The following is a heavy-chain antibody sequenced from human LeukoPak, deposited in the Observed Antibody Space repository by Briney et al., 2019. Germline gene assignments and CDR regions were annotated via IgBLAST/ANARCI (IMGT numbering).Heavy chain of an antibody. Sequence: PGGSLRLSCAASGFTFSRYWMSWVRQAPGKGLEWVANIKQDGSEKYYVDAVKGRFTISRDNAKNSLYLQMNSLRAEDTAVYYCARVGNYYDSSGYYLSFDYWGQGTLVTVSS. D-gene: IGHD3-22*01. V-gene: IGHV3-7*03. CDR1: GFTFSRYW. J-gene: IGHJ4*02. CDR2: IKQDGSEK. CDR3: ARVGNYYDSSGYYLSFDY.